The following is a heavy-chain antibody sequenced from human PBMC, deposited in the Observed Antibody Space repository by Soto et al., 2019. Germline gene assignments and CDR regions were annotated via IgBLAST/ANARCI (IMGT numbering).Heavy chain of an antibody. Sequence: PGGSLRLSCAASGFTFSTYWMSWVRQAPGKGLEWVANIKQDGSEIYYVDSVKGRLTISRDNAKNSLYLQMNSLRAEDTAVYYSARGGGLRAVFAIWGRGTMVPVSS. J-gene: IGHJ3*02. CDR1: GFTFSTYW. V-gene: IGHV3-7*05. CDR2: IKQDGSEI. D-gene: IGHD5-12*01. CDR3: ARGGGLRAVFAI.